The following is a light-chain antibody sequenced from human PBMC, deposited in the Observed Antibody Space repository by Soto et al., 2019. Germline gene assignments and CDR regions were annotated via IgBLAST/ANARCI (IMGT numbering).Light chain of an antibody. J-gene: IGKJ3*01. CDR1: QSISSN. CDR3: QQYNNWQFT. Sequence: EIVMTQSPATLSVSPGERATLSCRASQSISSNLAWYQQKPGQAPRLLIYGASTRATGIPATFSGSGSGTEFTLTISSLQSEDFALYYCQQYNNWQFTFGPGTKVDIK. V-gene: IGKV3-15*01. CDR2: GAS.